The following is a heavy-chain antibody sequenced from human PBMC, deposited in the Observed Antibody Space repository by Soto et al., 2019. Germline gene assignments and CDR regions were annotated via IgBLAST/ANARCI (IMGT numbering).Heavy chain of an antibody. CDR2: INAGNGNT. Sequence: QVQLVQSGAEEKKPGASVKVSCKASGYTFTSYAMHWVRQAPGQRLEWMGWINAGNGNTKYSQKFQGRVTITRDTSASTAYTELSSLRSEDTAVYYCARVLGSSSWIDYWGQGTLVTVSS. D-gene: IGHD6-13*01. J-gene: IGHJ4*02. V-gene: IGHV1-3*05. CDR3: ARVLGSSSWIDY. CDR1: GYTFTSYA.